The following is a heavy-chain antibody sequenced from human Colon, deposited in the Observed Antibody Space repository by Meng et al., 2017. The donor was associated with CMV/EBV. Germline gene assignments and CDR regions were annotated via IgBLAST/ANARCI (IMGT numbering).Heavy chain of an antibody. V-gene: IGHV4-59*01. J-gene: IGHJ4*02. CDR2: IFYNGST. D-gene: IGHD3/OR15-3a*01. CDR3: ARSLLGDTWTGYIYFFDY. CDR1: GGSISPYP. Sequence: SETLSLTCAVSGGSISPYPWSWIRQPPGKGLEWIGYIFYNGSTTFNPSLKSRVSMSVDTSNNQFSLHLSSVTAADTAVYYCARSLLGDTWTGYIYFFDYWGQGRQVTVSS.